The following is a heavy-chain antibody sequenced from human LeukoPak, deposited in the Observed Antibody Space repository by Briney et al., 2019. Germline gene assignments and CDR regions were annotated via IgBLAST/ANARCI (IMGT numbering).Heavy chain of an antibody. CDR2: IYSGGST. Sequence: GGSLRLSCAASGFTVSSNYMSWVRQAPGKGLEWVSVIYSGGSTYYADSVKGRFTISRDNSKNTLYLQMSSLRAEDTAVYYCAKDITGHNRGWYDYWGQGTLVTVSS. D-gene: IGHD6-19*01. CDR1: GFTVSSNY. CDR3: AKDITGHNRGWYDY. J-gene: IGHJ4*02. V-gene: IGHV3-53*01.